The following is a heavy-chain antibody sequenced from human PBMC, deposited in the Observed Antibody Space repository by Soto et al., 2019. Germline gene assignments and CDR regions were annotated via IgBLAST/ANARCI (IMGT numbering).Heavy chain of an antibody. V-gene: IGHV3-53*01. CDR1: GFTVSSNY. CDR3: ARYLSGSYPNDAFDI. CDR2: IYSGGST. J-gene: IGHJ3*02. D-gene: IGHD1-26*01. Sequence: GGSLRLSCAASGFTVSSNYMSWVRQAPGKGLEWVSVIYSGGSTYYVDSVKGRFTISRDNSKNTLYLQMNSLRAEDTAVYYCARYLSGSYPNDAFDIWGQGTMVTVSS.